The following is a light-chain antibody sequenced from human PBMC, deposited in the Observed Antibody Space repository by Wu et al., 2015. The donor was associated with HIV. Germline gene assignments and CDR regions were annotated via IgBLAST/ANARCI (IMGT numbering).Light chain of an antibody. CDR2: AAS. CDR3: QQYSTYPHS. J-gene: IGKJ3*01. CDR1: QDIGTY. V-gene: IGKV1-8*01. Sequence: IRMTQSPSSLSPSTGDRVTIACRASQDIGTYLAWYQQRPGNAPKLLIYAASTLQSGVPSRFSASGSGTDFTLTISCLQSEDFATYFCQQYSTYPHSFGPGTKVDIK.